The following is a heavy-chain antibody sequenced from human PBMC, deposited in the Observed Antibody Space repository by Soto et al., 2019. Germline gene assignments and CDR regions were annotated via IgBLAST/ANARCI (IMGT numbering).Heavy chain of an antibody. D-gene: IGHD3-9*01. J-gene: IGHJ4*02. V-gene: IGHV4-59*01. CDR2: IYYSGST. CDR1: GGSISSYY. Sequence: QVQLQESGPGLVKPSETLSLTCTVSGGSISSYYWSWIRQPPGKGLEWIGYIYYSGSTNYNPSLTSRVTISVDTSKNQFSLKLSSVTAADTAVYYCARVSGAYYDILTGYYNGGGIDYWGQGTLVTVSS. CDR3: ARVSGAYYDILTGYYNGGGIDY.